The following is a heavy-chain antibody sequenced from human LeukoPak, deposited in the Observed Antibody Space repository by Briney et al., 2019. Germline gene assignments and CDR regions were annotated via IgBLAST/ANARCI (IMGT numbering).Heavy chain of an antibody. CDR2: ISGSGGST. CDR3: AKGGYSYGYLSAH. CDR1: RFTFSSYA. D-gene: IGHD5-18*01. J-gene: IGHJ4*02. V-gene: IGHV3-23*01. Sequence: PGGSLRLSCAASRFTFSSYAMSWVRQAPGKGLEWVSAISGSGGSTYYADSVKGRFTISRDNSKNTLYLQMNSLRAEDTAVYYCAKGGYSYGYLSAHWGQGTLVTVSS.